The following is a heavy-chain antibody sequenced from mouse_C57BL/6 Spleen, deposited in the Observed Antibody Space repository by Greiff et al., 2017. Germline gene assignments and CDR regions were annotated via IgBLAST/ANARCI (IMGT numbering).Heavy chain of an antibody. D-gene: IGHD2-4*01. CDR3: ARGDYDDAAGYYAMDY. Sequence: VQLKESGPELVKPGASVKISCKASGYSFTGYYMNWVKQSPEKSLEWIGEINPSTGGTTYNQKFKAKATLTVDKSSSTAYMQLKRLTSEDSAGSYWARGDYDDAAGYYAMDYWGQGTSVTVSS. V-gene: IGHV1-42*01. CDR1: GYSFTGYY. J-gene: IGHJ4*01. CDR2: INPSTGGT.